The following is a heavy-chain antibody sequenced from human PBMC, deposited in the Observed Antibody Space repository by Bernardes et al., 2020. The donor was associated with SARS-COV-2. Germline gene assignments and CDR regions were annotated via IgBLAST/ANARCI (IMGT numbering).Heavy chain of an antibody. CDR1: GGSISSSSYY. Sequence: SETLSLTCTVSGGSISSSSYYWGWLRQPPGMGLEWIGSIYYNVSTYYNPSLKSRVTISVDTSKNQFSLKLSSVTAADTAVYYCARLSESMVRGVPFDYWGQGTLVTVSS. CDR3: ARLSESMVRGVPFDY. D-gene: IGHD3-10*01. CDR2: IYYNVST. V-gene: IGHV4-39*01. J-gene: IGHJ4*02.